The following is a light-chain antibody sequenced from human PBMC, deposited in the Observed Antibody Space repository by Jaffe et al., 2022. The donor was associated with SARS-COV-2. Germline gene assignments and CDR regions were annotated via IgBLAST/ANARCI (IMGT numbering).Light chain of an antibody. CDR2: LGS. CDR3: MQALQTPYT. CDR1: QSLLHSKGYNY. V-gene: IGKV2-28*01. J-gene: IGKJ2*01. Sequence: DIVMTQSPLSLPVTPGEPASISCRSGQSLLHSKGYNYLDWYLQKPGQSPQLLIYLGSNRASGVPDRFSGSGSGTDFTLKISRVEAEDVGVYYCMQALQTPYTFGQGTKLEIK.